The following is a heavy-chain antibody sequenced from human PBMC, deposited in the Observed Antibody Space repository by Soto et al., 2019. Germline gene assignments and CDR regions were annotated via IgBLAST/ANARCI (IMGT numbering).Heavy chain of an antibody. D-gene: IGHD1-1*01. CDR2: IKPDGSEK. Sequence: GGSLRLYCADSEFTFSNYWMTWVRQAPGKGLEWVAKIKPDGSEKYYVDSVKGRFTISRDNSKNSLYLQMDSLRAEDTAIYYCTRLDSSLAHYGMDVWGQGTTFTVSS. CDR3: TRLDSSLAHYGMDV. CDR1: EFTFSNYW. J-gene: IGHJ6*02. V-gene: IGHV3-7*01.